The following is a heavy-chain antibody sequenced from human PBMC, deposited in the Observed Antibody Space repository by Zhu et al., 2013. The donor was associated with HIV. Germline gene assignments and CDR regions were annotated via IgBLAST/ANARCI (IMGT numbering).Heavy chain of an antibody. CDR3: ASSTHYYDSSGYYPEGFCDY. D-gene: IGHD3-22*01. CDR1: GFTFSSYA. J-gene: IGHJ4*02. Sequence: VQLVESGGGVVQPGRSLRLSCAASGFTFSSYAMHWVRQAPGKGLEWVAVISYDGSNKYYADSVKGRFTISRDNSKNTLYLQMNSLRAEDTAVYYCASSTHYYDSSGYYPEGFCDYWGQGTLVTVSS. CDR2: ISYDGSNK. V-gene: IGHV3-30-3*01.